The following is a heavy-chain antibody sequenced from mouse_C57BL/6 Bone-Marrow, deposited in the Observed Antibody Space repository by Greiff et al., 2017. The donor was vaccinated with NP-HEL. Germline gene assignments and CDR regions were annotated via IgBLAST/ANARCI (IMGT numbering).Heavy chain of an antibody. CDR1: GYSITSGYY. V-gene: IGHV3-6*01. CDR3: ARAPLSRGYFDY. J-gene: IGHJ2*01. Sequence: EVQLQESGPGLVKPSQSLSLTCSVTGYSITSGYYWNWIRQFPGNKLEWMGYISYDGSNNYNPSLKNRISITRYTSKNQFFLKLNSVTTEDTATYYRARAPLSRGYFDYWGQGTTLTVSS. CDR2: ISYDGSN.